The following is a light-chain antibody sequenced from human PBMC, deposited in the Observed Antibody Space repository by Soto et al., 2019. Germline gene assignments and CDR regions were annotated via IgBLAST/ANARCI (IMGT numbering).Light chain of an antibody. CDR1: QSVAGSY. J-gene: IGKJ1*01. CDR3: EQYGSSPWT. Sequence: DIVLTQSPGTLSLSPGERATLSCRASQSVAGSYLAWYQQKPGQTPRLLIYGASSRATGIPDRFSGSGSGTDFTLTISRLEPEDLAVYYCEQYGSSPWTFGQGTKVEIK. CDR2: GAS. V-gene: IGKV3-20*01.